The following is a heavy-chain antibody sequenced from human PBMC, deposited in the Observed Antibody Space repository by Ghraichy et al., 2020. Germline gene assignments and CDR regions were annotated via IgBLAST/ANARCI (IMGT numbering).Heavy chain of an antibody. CDR1: GGSISSGGYC. V-gene: IGHV4-31*03. Sequence: SETLSLTCTVSGGSISSGGYCWSWIRQHPGKGLEWIGYIYYSGSTYYNPSLKSRVTISVDTSKNQFSLKLSSVTAADTAVYYCARDLRPTGDYGGGGSWNWFDPWGQGTLVTVSS. CDR3: ARDLRPTGDYGGGGSWNWFDP. D-gene: IGHD4-17*01. J-gene: IGHJ5*02. CDR2: IYYSGST.